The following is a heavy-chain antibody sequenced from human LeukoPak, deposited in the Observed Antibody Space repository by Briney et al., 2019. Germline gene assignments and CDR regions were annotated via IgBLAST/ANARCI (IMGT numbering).Heavy chain of an antibody. CDR3: ARDRYNWNEGNWFDP. Sequence: GGSLRLSCAASGFTLNIYEMNRVRQAPGKGLEWVSYISSSSSTIYYADSVKGRFTISRDNAKNSLYLQMNSLRAEDTAVYYCARDRYNWNEGNWFDPWGQGTLVTVSS. V-gene: IGHV3-48*01. CDR1: GFTLNIYE. J-gene: IGHJ5*02. D-gene: IGHD1-20*01. CDR2: ISSSSSTI.